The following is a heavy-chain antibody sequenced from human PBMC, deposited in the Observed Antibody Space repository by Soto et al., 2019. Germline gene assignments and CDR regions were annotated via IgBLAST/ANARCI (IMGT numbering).Heavy chain of an antibody. CDR2: INHRGGT. CDR3: ASNRLAARLFDY. V-gene: IGHV4-34*01. D-gene: IGHD6-6*01. CDR1: GGPFSDYY. Sequence: PSETLSLTCAVFGGPFSDYYWSWIRQPPGKGLEWIGEINHRGGTSYNPSLKSRVTISVDTSKNQFSLSLSSMTAADTAVYYCASNRLAARLFDYWGQGTLVTVSS. J-gene: IGHJ4*02.